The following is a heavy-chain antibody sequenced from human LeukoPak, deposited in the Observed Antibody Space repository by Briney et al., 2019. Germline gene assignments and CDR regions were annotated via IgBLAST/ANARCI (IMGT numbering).Heavy chain of an antibody. CDR3: AKASGEAYYYEMDV. CDR2: ISYAESNK. V-gene: IGHV3-30*18. D-gene: IGHD2-15*01. Sequence: GGSLRLSCAAHGFTFSNFGMHWVRQAPGKGLEWVAFISYAESNKFYADSVKGRFTISRDNSKNTLSLHVNSLRTEDTAVYYCAKASGEAYYYEMDVWGQGSTVTVSS. CDR1: GFTFSNFG. J-gene: IGHJ6*02.